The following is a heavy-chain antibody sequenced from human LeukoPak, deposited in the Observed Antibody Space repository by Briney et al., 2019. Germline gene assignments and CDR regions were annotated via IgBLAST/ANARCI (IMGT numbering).Heavy chain of an antibody. J-gene: IGHJ4*02. Sequence: GAPVKVSCKASGYTFTSYGISWVRQAPGQGLEWMGWISAYNGNTNYAQKLQGRVTMTTDTSTSTAYMELRSLRSDDTAVYYCARDASLYYDSSGYSTFDYWGQGTLVTVSS. CDR1: GYTFTSYG. V-gene: IGHV1-18*01. D-gene: IGHD3-22*01. CDR3: ARDASLYYDSSGYSTFDY. CDR2: ISAYNGNT.